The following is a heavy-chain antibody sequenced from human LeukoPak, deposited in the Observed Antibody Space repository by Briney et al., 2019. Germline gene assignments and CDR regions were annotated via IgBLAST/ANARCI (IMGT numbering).Heavy chain of an antibody. D-gene: IGHD3-10*01. CDR1: GDSVSSNSAA. CDR3: AREPTMVRGVEHWFDP. J-gene: IGHJ5*02. Sequence: SQTLSLTCAISGDSVSSNSAAWNWIRQSPSRGLEWLGRTYYRSKWYNDYAVSVKSRITINPDTSKNQFSLQLNSVTPEDTAVYYCAREPTMVRGVEHWFDPWGQGTLVTVSS. CDR2: TYYRSKWYN. V-gene: IGHV6-1*01.